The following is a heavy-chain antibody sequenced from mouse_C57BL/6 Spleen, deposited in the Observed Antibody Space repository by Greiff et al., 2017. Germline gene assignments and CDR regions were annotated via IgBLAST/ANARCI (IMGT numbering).Heavy chain of an antibody. CDR2: ISPGDGDT. CDR3: ARGITTVVDSSYAMDY. J-gene: IGHJ4*01. D-gene: IGHD1-1*01. CDR1: GYAFSSSW. Sequence: QVQLQQSGPELVKPGASVKISCKASGYAFSSSWMNWVKQRPGKGLEWIGRISPGDGDTNYNGKFKGKATLTADKSSSTAYMQLSSLTSEDSAVYFCARGITTVVDSSYAMDYWGQGTSGTVSS. V-gene: IGHV1-82*01.